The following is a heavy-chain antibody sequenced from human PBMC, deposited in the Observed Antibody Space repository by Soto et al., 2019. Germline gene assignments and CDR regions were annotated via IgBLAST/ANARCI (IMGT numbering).Heavy chain of an antibody. Sequence: QVQLVQSGAEVKKPGASVKVSCKASGYTFTSYAMHWVRQAPGQRLEWMGWINAGNGNTKYSQKFQGRVTITRDTSASTAYMELSSLRSEDTAVYYCAREDLGYCSSTSCYGRLFDPWGQGTLVTVSS. CDR1: GYTFTSYA. J-gene: IGHJ5*02. V-gene: IGHV1-3*01. D-gene: IGHD2-2*01. CDR2: INAGNGNT. CDR3: AREDLGYCSSTSCYGRLFDP.